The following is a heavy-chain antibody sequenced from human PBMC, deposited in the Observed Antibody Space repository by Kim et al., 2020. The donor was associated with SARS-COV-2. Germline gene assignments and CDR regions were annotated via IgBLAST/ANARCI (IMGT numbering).Heavy chain of an antibody. CDR3: ARGLTMVRDITPYYFDF. Sequence: SETLSLTCAVYGGSFSGYYWSWIRQPPGKGLEWIGEINHSGSTNYNPSLKSRVTISVDTSKNQFSLKLSSVTAADTAVYYCARGLTMVRDITPYYFDFWGQGTLVTVSS. D-gene: IGHD3-10*01. CDR2: INHSGST. V-gene: IGHV4-34*01. CDR1: GGSFSGYY. J-gene: IGHJ4*02.